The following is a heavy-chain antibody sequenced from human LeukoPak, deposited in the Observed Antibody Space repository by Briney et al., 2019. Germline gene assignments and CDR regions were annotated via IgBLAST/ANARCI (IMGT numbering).Heavy chain of an antibody. CDR2: ISPRGDDT. Sequence: PGGSLRLSCAASGLTFNNYAMNWVRQAPGKGLEWVSTISPRGDDTYYADSVKGRFTISRDISKNTLYLKINSLRPEDTAVYYCARRTYNWGAFDIWGQGTMVTVSS. CDR3: ARRTYNWGAFDI. J-gene: IGHJ3*02. CDR1: GLTFNNYA. V-gene: IGHV3-23*01. D-gene: IGHD5-24*01.